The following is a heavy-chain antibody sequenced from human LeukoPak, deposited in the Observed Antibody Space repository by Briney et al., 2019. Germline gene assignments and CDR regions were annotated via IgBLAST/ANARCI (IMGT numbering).Heavy chain of an antibody. J-gene: IGHJ6*02. Sequence: ASVKVSCKASGYTFTSYDINWVRQPTGQGLEWMGWMNLNSCNTGYAQKFQGRVTMTRNTSISKAYMELSSLRSEDTAVYYCARGRCTNGVCYYYYYYGMDVWGQGTTVTVSS. CDR2: MNLNSCNT. V-gene: IGHV1-8*01. CDR1: GYTFTSYD. D-gene: IGHD2-8*01. CDR3: ARGRCTNGVCYYYYYYGMDV.